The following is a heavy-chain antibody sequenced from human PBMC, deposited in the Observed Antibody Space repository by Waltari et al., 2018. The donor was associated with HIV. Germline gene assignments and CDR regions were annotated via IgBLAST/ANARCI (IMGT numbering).Heavy chain of an antibody. CDR3: AREPDSSSSGDRELFFDY. CDR2: IYYSGST. D-gene: IGHD6-6*01. V-gene: IGHV4-39*07. J-gene: IGHJ4*02. CDR1: GGSISSSSYY. Sequence: QLQLQESGPGLVKPSETLSLTCTVSGGSISSSSYYWGWIRQPPGKGLEWIGSIYYSGSTYYNPSLKSRVTISVDTSKNQFSLKLSSVTAADTAVYYCAREPDSSSSGDRELFFDYWGQGTLVTVSS.